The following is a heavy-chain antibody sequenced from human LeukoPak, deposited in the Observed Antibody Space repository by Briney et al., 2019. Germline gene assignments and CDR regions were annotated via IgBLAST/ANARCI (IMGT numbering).Heavy chain of an antibody. CDR2: ISYDGSNK. CDR3: ARLHVHTAMANDY. V-gene: IGHV3-30*04. J-gene: IGHJ4*02. CDR1: GFTFSSYA. Sequence: GGSLRLSCAASGFTFSSYAMHWVRQAPGKGLEWVAVISYDGSNKYYADSGKGRFTISRDNSKNTLYLQINSLRAEDTAVYYCARLHVHTAMANDYWGQGTLVTVSS. D-gene: IGHD5-18*01.